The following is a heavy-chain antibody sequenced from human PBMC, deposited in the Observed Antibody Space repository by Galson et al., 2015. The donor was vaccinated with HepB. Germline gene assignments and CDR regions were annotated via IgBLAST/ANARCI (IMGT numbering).Heavy chain of an antibody. CDR2: ISAYNGHT. CDR3: GRGGYGSYALDY. V-gene: IGHV1-18*04. CDR1: GYTFTSYS. Sequence: SGYTFTSYSISWVRQAPGQGPEWMAWISAYNGHTNYAQKFQGRVTVTTDTSTSTVYMELRSLRADDTAVYYCGRGGYGSYALDYWGQGTLVTVSS. J-gene: IGHJ4*02. D-gene: IGHD5-12*01.